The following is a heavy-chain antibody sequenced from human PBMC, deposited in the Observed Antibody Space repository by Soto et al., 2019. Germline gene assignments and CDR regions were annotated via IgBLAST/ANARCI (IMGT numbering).Heavy chain of an antibody. V-gene: IGHV5-51*01. CDR3: ARHNIGSGWYGGASTGPLKVYYYGMDV. CDR2: IYPGDSDT. CDR1: GSSFTSYW. J-gene: IGHJ6*02. D-gene: IGHD6-19*01. Sequence: PGESLKISCKGSGSSFTSYWIGWVRQMPGKGLEWMGIIYPGDSDTRYSPSFQGQVTIPADKSISTAYLQWSSLKASATAMYYCARHNIGSGWYGGASTGPLKVYYYGMDVWGQGTTVTVSS.